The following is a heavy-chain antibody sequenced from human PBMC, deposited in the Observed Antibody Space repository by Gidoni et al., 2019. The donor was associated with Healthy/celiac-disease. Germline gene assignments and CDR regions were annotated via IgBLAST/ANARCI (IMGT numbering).Heavy chain of an antibody. V-gene: IGHV4-39*01. CDR3: ASSYCSGGSCFGWFDP. CDR1: GGSISSSSDY. J-gene: IGHJ5*02. CDR2: IYYSGST. Sequence: QLQLQESGPGLVTPSETLSLTCTVSGGSISSSSDYWGWIRQPPGKGLEWIGSIYYSGSTYYNPSLKSRVTISVDTSKNQFSLKLSSVTAADTAVYYCASSYCSGGSCFGWFDPWGQGTLVTVSS. D-gene: IGHD2-15*01.